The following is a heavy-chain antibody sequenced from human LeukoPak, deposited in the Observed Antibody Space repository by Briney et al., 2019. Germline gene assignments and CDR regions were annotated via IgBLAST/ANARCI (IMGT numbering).Heavy chain of an antibody. D-gene: IGHD1-7*01. CDR1: DGSISSSSYY. CDR2: IYYSGST. CDR3: ARDAPRTTADY. J-gene: IGHJ4*02. Sequence: SETLSLTCTVSDGSISSSSYYWGWIRQPPGKGLEWIGSIYYSGSTYYNPSLKSRVTISVDTSKNQFSLKLSSVTAADTAVYYCARDAPRTTADYWGQGTLVTVSS. V-gene: IGHV4-39*07.